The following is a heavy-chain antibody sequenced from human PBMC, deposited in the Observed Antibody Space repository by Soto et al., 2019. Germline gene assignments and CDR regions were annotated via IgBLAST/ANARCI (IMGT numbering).Heavy chain of an antibody. D-gene: IGHD1-7*01. CDR1: GLTFSNYA. V-gene: IGHV3-23*01. CDR2: MSGSSSTT. CDR3: AKNQERELPRVIDF. J-gene: IGHJ4*02. Sequence: EVRLLESGGGLVQPGGSLRLSCATSGLTFSNYAMSWVRQAPGGGLEWVSSMSGSSSTTYYADSVKGRFTISRDRSKNSLYLQMSSLSAEDTALYYCAKNQERELPRVIDFWGQGTLVTVSS.